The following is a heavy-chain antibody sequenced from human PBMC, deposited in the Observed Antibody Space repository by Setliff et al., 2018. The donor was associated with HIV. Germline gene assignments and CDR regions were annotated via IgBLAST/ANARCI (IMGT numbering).Heavy chain of an antibody. V-gene: IGHV4-61*02. CDR3: ARNSGDYYDSSGEDAFDI. D-gene: IGHD3-22*01. Sequence: SETLSLTCTVSGDSINSGTYYWNWLRQPAGKGLEWIGRVYSSGNTYYNPSLKSRAAISLNTSKNQFSLRLRSVTAADTAVYYCARNSGDYYDSSGEDAFDIWGQGTMVTVSS. CDR2: VYSSGNT. CDR1: GDSINSGTYY. J-gene: IGHJ3*02.